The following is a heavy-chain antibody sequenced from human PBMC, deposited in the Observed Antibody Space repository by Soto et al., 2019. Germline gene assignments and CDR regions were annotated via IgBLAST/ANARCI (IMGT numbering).Heavy chain of an antibody. CDR3: AKNHQRAPSRDGYNLIDY. CDR2: IAYDGSNK. CDR1: GFTFSDYG. J-gene: IGHJ4*02. V-gene: IGHV3-30*18. D-gene: IGHD1-1*01. Sequence: PGGSLRLSCAASGFTFSDYGMHWVRQAPGKGLEWVAVIAYDGSNKYYADSVKGRFTIPRDNSKNTLYLQMDSLRAEDTAVYYCAKNHQRAPSRDGYNLIDYWGQGTLVTVSS.